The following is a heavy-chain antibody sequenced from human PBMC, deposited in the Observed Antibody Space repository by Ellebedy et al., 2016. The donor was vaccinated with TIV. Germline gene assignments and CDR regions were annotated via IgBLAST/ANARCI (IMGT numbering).Heavy chain of an antibody. CDR3: TRHIGYSNGPSEY. V-gene: IGHV1-69*13. J-gene: IGHJ4*02. CDR1: GATFSGSA. CDR2: IIAIFGTT. Sequence: SVKVSCKASGATFSGSAISWVRQAPGQGLEWIGGIIAIFGTTKYAQKFQGRLTITADQLTTTSYMELSGLTFEDTAVYFCTRHIGYSNGPSEYWGQGSLVTVSS. D-gene: IGHD6-19*01.